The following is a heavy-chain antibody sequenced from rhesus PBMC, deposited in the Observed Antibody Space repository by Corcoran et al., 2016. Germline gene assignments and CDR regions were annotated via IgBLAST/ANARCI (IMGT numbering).Heavy chain of an antibody. D-gene: IGHD3-3*01. CDR2: IICRSGRT. Sequence: QVQLQESGPGLVKPSETLSLPCAVSGGSISSSNWWSWISQPPGKGLEWIGYIICRSGRTYYNPSLKRRVTISTDTSKNQLSLKLSSVTAADTAVYYCATSERFLDWLSAFDFWGQGLRVTVSS. V-gene: IGHV4-65*01. CDR1: GGSISSSNW. CDR3: ATSERFLDWLSAFDF. J-gene: IGHJ3*01.